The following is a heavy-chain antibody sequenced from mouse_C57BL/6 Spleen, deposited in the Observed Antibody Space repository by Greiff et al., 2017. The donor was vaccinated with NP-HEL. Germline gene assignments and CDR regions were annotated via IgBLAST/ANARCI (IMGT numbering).Heavy chain of an antibody. CDR2: IDPSDSYT. V-gene: IGHV1-50*01. D-gene: IGHD2-12*01. CDR3: ARGGYIVKRAWFAY. CDR1: GYTFTSYW. J-gene: IGHJ3*01. Sequence: QVQLKQPGAELVKPGASVKLSCKASGYTFTSYWMQWVKQRPGQGLEWIGEIDPSDSYTNYNQKFKGKATLTVDTSSSTAYMQLGSLTSEDSAVYYCARGGYIVKRAWFAYWGQGTLVTVSA.